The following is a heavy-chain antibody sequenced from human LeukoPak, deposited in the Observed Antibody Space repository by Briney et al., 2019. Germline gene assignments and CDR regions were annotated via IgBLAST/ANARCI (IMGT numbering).Heavy chain of an antibody. CDR3: ARDSRYCSSTSCPLVDP. CDR2: IIPILGIA. CDR1: GGTFSSYT. J-gene: IGHJ5*02. V-gene: IGHV1-69*04. Sequence: SVKVSCKASGGTFSSYTTSWVRQAPGQGLEWMGRIIPILGIANYAQKFQGRVTITADKSTSTAYMELSSLRSEDTAVYYCARDSRYCSSTSCPLVDPWGQGTLVTVSS. D-gene: IGHD2-2*01.